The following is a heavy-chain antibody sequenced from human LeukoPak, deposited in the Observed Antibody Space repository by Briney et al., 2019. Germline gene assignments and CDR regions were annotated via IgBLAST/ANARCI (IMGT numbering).Heavy chain of an antibody. Sequence: HGESLKISCKGSGYRSNAYWIARVRQMPGKGLEWMGIIYPDDSDTRYSPSFQGQVTISADKSVRTAYLQWSSLKASDTAMYYCARPNITSYYDSRGYDAFDVWGQGTMVTVSS. D-gene: IGHD3-22*01. CDR2: IYPDDSDT. V-gene: IGHV5-51*01. J-gene: IGHJ3*01. CDR1: GYRSNAYW. CDR3: ARPNITSYYDSRGYDAFDV.